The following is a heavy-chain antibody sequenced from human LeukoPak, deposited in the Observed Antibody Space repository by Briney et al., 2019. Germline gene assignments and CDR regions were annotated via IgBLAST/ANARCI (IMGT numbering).Heavy chain of an antibody. J-gene: IGHJ6*02. CDR2: IYYSGST. V-gene: IGHV4-59*12. D-gene: IGHD6-19*01. CDR3: ARRSSGWYRPYYYYGMDV. CDR1: GGSISSYY. Sequence: ASETLSLTCTVSGGSISSYYWSWIRQPPGKGLEWIGYIYYSGSTNYNPSLKSRVTISVDTSKNQFSLKLSSVTAADTAVYYCARRSSGWYRPYYYYGMDVWGQGTTVTVSS.